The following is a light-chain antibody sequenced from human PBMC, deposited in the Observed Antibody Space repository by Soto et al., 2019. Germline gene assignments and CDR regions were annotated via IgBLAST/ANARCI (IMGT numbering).Light chain of an antibody. Sequence: QSALTQPASVSGSPGQSITISCTGNSTDVGGYNYVSWYQHHPGKAPKLIIFDVSDRPSGVSNRFSGSKSGNTASLTISGLQAEDEADYYCNSYTSSSTLVVFGGGTKVTVL. CDR3: NSYTSSSTLVV. J-gene: IGLJ2*01. CDR2: DVS. CDR1: STDVGGYNY. V-gene: IGLV2-14*03.